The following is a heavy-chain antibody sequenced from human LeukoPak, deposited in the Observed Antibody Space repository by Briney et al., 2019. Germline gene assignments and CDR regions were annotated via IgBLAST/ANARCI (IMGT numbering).Heavy chain of an antibody. D-gene: IGHD3-3*01. J-gene: IGHJ6*03. CDR3: ARARYDFWSGYYTWDHYYYYYMDV. Sequence: GGPLRLSCAASGFTFSDYYMSWIRQAPGKGLEGVSYISSSGSTIYYADSVKGRFTISRDNAKNSLYLQMNSLRAEDTAVYYCARARYDFWSGYYTWDHYYYYYMDVWGKGTTVTVSS. CDR1: GFTFSDYY. V-gene: IGHV3-11*01. CDR2: ISSSGSTI.